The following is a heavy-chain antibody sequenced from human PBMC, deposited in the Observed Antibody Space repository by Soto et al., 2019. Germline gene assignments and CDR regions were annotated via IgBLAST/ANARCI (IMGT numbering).Heavy chain of an antibody. CDR3: AKGVEGYVVSSFDS. D-gene: IGHD5-12*01. CDR2: ITSSGSST. J-gene: IGHJ4*02. CDR1: GFIFSDYA. V-gene: IGHV3-23*01. Sequence: GGSVRLSCAASGFIFSDYAMTWVRQTPGKGLEWVSAITSSGSSTYFADSLKGRITISRDNSKNTLSLQMDSLRVEDTAIYYCAKGVEGYVVSSFDSWGQGA.